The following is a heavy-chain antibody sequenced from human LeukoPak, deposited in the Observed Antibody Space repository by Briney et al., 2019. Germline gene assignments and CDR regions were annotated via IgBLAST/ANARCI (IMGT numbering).Heavy chain of an antibody. Sequence: GESLKISCKGSGYSFTSYWIGWVRQMPGKGLEGMGIIYPGDSDTRYSPPFQGQVTISADKSISTASLRCSSLKASDTAMYYCARAVAARDYYFVYWGQGTLVTVSS. D-gene: IGHD6-6*01. V-gene: IGHV5-51*01. CDR2: IYPGDSDT. CDR1: GYSFTSYW. CDR3: ARAVAARDYYFVY. J-gene: IGHJ4*02.